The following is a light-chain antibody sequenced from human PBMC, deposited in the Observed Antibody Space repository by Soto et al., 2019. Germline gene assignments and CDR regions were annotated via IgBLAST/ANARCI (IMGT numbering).Light chain of an antibody. J-gene: IGLJ2*01. V-gene: IGLV1-47*01. Sequence: QSVLIQTPSASGTPGQRVTISCSGSSSNIGSNYVYWYQQFPGTAPRLLIYMNNQRPSGVPDRFSGSKSGTSASLAISGLRSEDEADYYCEAWDDSLRGPVFGGGTKLTVL. CDR3: EAWDDSLRGPV. CDR1: SSNIGSNY. CDR2: MNN.